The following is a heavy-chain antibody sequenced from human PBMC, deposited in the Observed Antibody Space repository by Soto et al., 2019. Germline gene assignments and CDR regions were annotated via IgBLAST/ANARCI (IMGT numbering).Heavy chain of an antibody. CDR3: AHSASLDRSGYYFSDI. Sequence: QITLKESGPTLVKPTQTLTLTCTFSGFSLSTSGVGVGWIRQPPGKALEWLALIYWDDDKRYSPSLKSRLTITKDTSKNQVVLTMTNMDPVDTATYYCAHSASLDRSGYYFSDIWGQGTMVTVSS. J-gene: IGHJ3*02. CDR2: IYWDDDK. CDR1: GFSLSTSGVG. D-gene: IGHD3-22*01. V-gene: IGHV2-5*02.